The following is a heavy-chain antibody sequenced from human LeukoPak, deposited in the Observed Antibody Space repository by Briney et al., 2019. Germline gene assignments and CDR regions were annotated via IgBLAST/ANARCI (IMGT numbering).Heavy chain of an antibody. J-gene: IGHJ4*02. CDR2: VYHSGST. CDR3: ARDGIVVVPAAMGYYFDY. CDR1: GGSISSSYW. Sequence: SETLSLTCAVSGGSISSSYWWSWVRQPPGKGLEWIGEVYHSGSTNYNPSLKSRVTISVDKSKNQFSLKLSSVTAADTAVYYCARDGIVVVPAAMGYYFDYWGQGTLVTVSS. D-gene: IGHD2-2*01. V-gene: IGHV4-4*02.